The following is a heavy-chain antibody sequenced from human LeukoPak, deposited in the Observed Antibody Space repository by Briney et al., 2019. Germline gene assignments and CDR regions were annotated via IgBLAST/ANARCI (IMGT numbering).Heavy chain of an antibody. J-gene: IGHJ3*02. CDR2: ISYDGSNK. CDR1: GFTFSSYG. V-gene: IGHV3-30*03. D-gene: IGHD6-19*01. Sequence: GGSLRLSCAATGFTFSSYGMHWVRQAPGKGLEWVAVISYDGSNKYYADSVKGRFTISRDNSKNTLYLQMNSLRAEDTAVYYCASNSSGWNRDAFDIWGQGTMVTVSS. CDR3: ASNSSGWNRDAFDI.